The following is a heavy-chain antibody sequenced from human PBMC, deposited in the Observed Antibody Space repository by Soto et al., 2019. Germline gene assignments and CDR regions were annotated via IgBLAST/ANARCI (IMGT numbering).Heavy chain of an antibody. J-gene: IGHJ6*02. CDR1: GGSISSYY. CDR3: ARLVLFPHCSGGSCYAYYYGMDV. CDR2: IYYSGST. Sequence: QVQLQESGPGLVKPSETLSLTCTVSGGSISSYYWSWIRQPPGKGLEWLGYIYYSGSTNYNPSLKSRVTISVDTSKNQFSMKLSSVTAADTAVYYCARLVLFPHCSGGSCYAYYYGMDVWGQGTTVTVSS. D-gene: IGHD2-15*01. V-gene: IGHV4-59*01.